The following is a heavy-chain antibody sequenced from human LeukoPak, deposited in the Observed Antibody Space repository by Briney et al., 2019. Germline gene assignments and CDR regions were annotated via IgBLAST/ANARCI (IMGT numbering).Heavy chain of an antibody. J-gene: IGHJ4*02. CDR2: INHSGST. CDR1: GGSFSGYY. Sequence: SETLPLTCAVYGGSFSGYYWSWIRQPPGKGLEWIGEINHSGSTNYNPSLKSRVTISVDTSKNQFSLNLNSVTAADTAVYYCARAVAYGIDTGYFDYWGQGTLVTVSS. V-gene: IGHV4-34*01. D-gene: IGHD2-8*02. CDR3: ARAVAYGIDTGYFDY.